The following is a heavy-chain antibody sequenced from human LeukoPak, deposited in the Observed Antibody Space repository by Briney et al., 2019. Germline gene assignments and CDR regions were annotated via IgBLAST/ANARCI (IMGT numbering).Heavy chain of an antibody. CDR3: AKDQKPDSGYDIDY. CDR1: GFTISTYG. V-gene: IGHV3-23*01. J-gene: IGHJ4*02. D-gene: IGHD5-12*01. CDR2: IFGSGDST. Sequence: GGSLRLSRAASGFTISTYGMNWVRQAPRKGLEWVSVIFGSGDSTYYADSVKGRFTISRGRSKNTLYLEMHSLRADDTAVYYCAKDQKPDSGYDIDYWGQGTLVTVSS.